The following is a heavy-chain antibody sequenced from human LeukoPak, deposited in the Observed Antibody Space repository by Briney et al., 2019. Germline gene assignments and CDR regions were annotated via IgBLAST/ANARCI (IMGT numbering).Heavy chain of an antibody. CDR2: ISPSADRT. D-gene: IGHD3-22*01. Sequence: GGSLRLSCAASGFTFSSYAMSWVRQAPGKGLEWVSFISPSADRTSNADSVEGRFTIPRDNPRNTLYFQMNSLRDEETAGYYCAIMHGYYDGSGYWVQWGQGTLVTVSS. CDR3: AIMHGYYDGSGYWVQ. CDR1: GFTFSSYA. J-gene: IGHJ4*02. V-gene: IGHV3-23*01.